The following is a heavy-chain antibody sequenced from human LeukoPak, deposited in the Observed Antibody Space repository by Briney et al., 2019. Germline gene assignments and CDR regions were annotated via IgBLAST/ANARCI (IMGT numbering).Heavy chain of an antibody. CDR1: GFTFSSYA. CDR2: ISYDGSNK. D-gene: IGHD3-22*01. V-gene: IGHV3-30*04. Sequence: GGSLRLSCAASGFTFSSYAMHWVRQAPGRGLEWVAVISYDGSNKYYADSVKGRFTISRNNSKNTLYLQMNSLRAEDTAVYYCASNRDSSGYLVSIGYWGQGTLVTVSS. J-gene: IGHJ4*02. CDR3: ASNRDSSGYLVSIGY.